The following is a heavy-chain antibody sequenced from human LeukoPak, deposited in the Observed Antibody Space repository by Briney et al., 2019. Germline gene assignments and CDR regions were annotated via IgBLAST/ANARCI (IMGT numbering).Heavy chain of an antibody. D-gene: IGHD1-26*01. CDR1: GGSIYGSSYY. J-gene: IGHJ5*02. CDR2: INYSGST. CDR3: ARRGLGLNWFDP. V-gene: IGHV4-39*01. Sequence: ETLSLTCTVSGGSIYGSSYYWGWIRQPPGKGLEWIASINYSGSTYYNPSLKSRVTISVDTSKNQFSLKLTSVTAADTAMYYCARRGLGLNWFDPWGQGTLVTVSS.